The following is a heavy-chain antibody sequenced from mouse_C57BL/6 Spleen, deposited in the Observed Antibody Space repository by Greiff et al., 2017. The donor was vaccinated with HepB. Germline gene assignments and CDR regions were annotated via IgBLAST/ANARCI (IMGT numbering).Heavy chain of an antibody. CDR2: ISSGGSYT. J-gene: IGHJ4*01. D-gene: IGHD1-1*01. V-gene: IGHV5-6*02. CDR3: ARQCGSPDYAMDY. Sequence: DVMLVESGGDLVKPGGSLKLSCAASGFTFSSYGMSWVRQTPDKRLAWVTTISSGGSYTYYPDSVKGRFTISRDNAKNTLYLQMSSLKSEDTAMYYCARQCGSPDYAMDYWGQGTSVTVSS. CDR1: GFTFSSYG.